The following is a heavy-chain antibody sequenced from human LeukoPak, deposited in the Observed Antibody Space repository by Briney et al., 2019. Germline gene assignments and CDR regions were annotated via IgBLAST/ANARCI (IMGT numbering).Heavy chain of an antibody. CDR3: SKRSGGYYDH. V-gene: IGHV3-66*02. CDR1: VFAVNGDN. J-gene: IGHJ4*02. Sequence: PGGSLRLSCAASVFAVNGDNMSWVRQAPGKRLEWGSVIYSDYDEGHTNSADSVRGRFTISRDNSKNMVYLQMNSLRVEDTAVYYCSKRSGGYYDHWGQGALVTVSS. CDR2: IYSDYDEGHT. D-gene: IGHD3-3*01.